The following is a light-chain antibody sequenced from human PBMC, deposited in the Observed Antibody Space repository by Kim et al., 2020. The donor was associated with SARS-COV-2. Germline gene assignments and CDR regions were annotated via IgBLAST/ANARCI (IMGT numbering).Light chain of an antibody. CDR1: SSNVGGYNY. Sequence: QSALTQPASVSGSPGQSITISCTGTSSNVGGYNYVSCYQQHPGKAPKLMIYDVGTRPSGVSDRFSGSKSGNTASLTISGLQTEDEADYYCSSYTTTTTRVFGGGTQLTVL. V-gene: IGLV2-14*03. CDR2: DVG. CDR3: SSYTTTTTRV. J-gene: IGLJ3*02.